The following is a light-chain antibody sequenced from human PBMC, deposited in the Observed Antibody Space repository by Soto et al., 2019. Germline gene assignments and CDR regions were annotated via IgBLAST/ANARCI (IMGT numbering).Light chain of an antibody. V-gene: IGLV1-47*01. CDR2: RNN. J-gene: IGLJ1*01. Sequence: SVRTQAASASGTPGERVTITCSGSSSNIGSNYVYWYQQLPGTAPKLLIYRNNQRPSGVPDRFSGSKSGTSASLAISGLRSEDEADYYCAAWDDSLSGSGVFGTGTKVTVL. CDR3: AAWDDSLSGSGV. CDR1: SSNIGSNY.